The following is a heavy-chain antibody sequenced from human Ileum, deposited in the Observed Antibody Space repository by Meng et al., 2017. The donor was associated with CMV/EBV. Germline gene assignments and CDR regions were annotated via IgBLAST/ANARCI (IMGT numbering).Heavy chain of an antibody. Sequence: VQLVESGGVLVKPGGSLGLSCAASGFTFSNFYMNWVRQAPGKGLEWVSSISGSGNNIYYADSVKGRFTISRDNAKNSLYLQMNSLRAEDTAVYYCAFRTTQVLFDVWGRGTLVTVSS. CDR1: GFTFSNFY. J-gene: IGHJ2*01. CDR2: ISGSGNNI. V-gene: IGHV3-21*01. D-gene: IGHD1-1*01. CDR3: AFRTTQVLFDV.